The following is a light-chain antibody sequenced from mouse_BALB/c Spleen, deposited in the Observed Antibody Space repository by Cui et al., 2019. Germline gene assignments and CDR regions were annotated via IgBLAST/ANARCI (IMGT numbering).Light chain of an antibody. V-gene: IGKV14-111*01. CDR3: LQYDEFPRT. J-gene: IGKJ1*01. CDR2: RAN. Sequence: DIKMTQSPSSMYASLGERVTITCKTSQDSNSYLSWFQQKPWKSPKTLIYRANRLVDGVPSRFCGSGSGQDYSLTISSLEYEDMGIYYCLQYDEFPRTFGGGTKLEIK. CDR1: QDSNSY.